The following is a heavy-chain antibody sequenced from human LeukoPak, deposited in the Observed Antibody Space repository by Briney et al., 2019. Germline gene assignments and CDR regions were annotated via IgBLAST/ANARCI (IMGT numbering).Heavy chain of an antibody. Sequence: GGSLRLCWTAAGFLCSEYSRRGGQQVGGRGLGWIAYIGIDSGNTKYADSVRGRFTISADKTKNSLYLQMNSLRVDDTAVYYCARDHNYAFDNWGQGTLVSVAS. CDR3: ARDHNYAFDN. CDR1: GFLCSEYS. CDR2: IGIDSGNT. V-gene: IGHV3-11*06. J-gene: IGHJ4*02. D-gene: IGHD1-1*01.